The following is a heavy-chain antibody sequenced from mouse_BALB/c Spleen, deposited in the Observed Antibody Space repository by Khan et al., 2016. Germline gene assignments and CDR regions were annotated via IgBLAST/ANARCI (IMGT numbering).Heavy chain of an antibody. J-gene: IGHJ3*01. D-gene: IGHD1-1*01. CDR2: IFPGTGTT. CDR1: GYTFTSYW. V-gene: IGHV1S132*01. Sequence: QVQLKQSGAELVKPGASVKLSCKTSGYTFTSYWIQWVKQRPGQGLGWIGEIFPGTGTTYYNEKFKGKATLTIDTSSSTAYMKLSSLTYEDSAVYFCARSSYGSSWFAYWGQGTLVTVSA. CDR3: ARSSYGSSWFAY.